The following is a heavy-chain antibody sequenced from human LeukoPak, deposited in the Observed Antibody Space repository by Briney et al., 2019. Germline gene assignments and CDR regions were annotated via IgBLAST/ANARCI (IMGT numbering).Heavy chain of an antibody. D-gene: IGHD3-10*01. J-gene: IGHJ5*02. CDR2: INPNSGGT. CDR3: ARATYGSGSYRHNWFDP. V-gene: IGHV1-2*02. CDR1: GYTFTGYY. Sequence: ASVKVSCKASGYTFTGYYMHWVRQAPGQGLEWMGWINPNSGGTNYAQNFQGRVTMTRDTSISTAYMELSRLRSDDTAVYYCARATYGSGSYRHNWFDPWGQGTLVTVSS.